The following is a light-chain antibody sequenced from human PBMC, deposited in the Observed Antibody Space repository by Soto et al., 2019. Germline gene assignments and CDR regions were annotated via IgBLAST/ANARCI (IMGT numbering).Light chain of an antibody. CDR1: SSDVGSYNR. J-gene: IGLJ2*01. Sequence: QSVLTQPPSVSGSPGQSVTIPCTATSSDVGSYNRVSWYQQPPGTPPKLIIYEVSNRPSGVPDRFSGSKSGNTASLTISGLQAEDEADYYCSLYTSSSTVAFGGGTKLPVL. CDR3: SLYTSSSTVA. CDR2: EVS. V-gene: IGLV2-18*01.